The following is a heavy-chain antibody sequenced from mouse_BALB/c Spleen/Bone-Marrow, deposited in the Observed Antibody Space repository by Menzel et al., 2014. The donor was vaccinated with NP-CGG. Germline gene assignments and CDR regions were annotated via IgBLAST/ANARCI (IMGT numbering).Heavy chain of an antibody. J-gene: IGHJ4*01. CDR2: FYPGRNSI. Sequence: VQLQQSGDGLEKPGASVKLSCKASGYTFTDYIIHWVKQRSGQGLERIGWFYPGRNSIKYNEKFKDKATLTANKSSSTVYMELSRLTSEDSAVYFCARHEEGGYDYDVGSYAMDYWGQGTSVTVSS. V-gene: IGHV1-62-2*01. CDR1: GYTFTDYI. CDR3: ARHEEGGYDYDVGSYAMDY. D-gene: IGHD2-4*01.